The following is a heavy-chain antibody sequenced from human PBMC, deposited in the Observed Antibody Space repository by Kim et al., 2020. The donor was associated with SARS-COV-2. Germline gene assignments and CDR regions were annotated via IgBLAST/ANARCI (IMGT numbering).Heavy chain of an antibody. V-gene: IGHV3-30*18. CDR3: AKAGIAAAGNPGWYFLH. J-gene: IGHJ1*01. CDR2: ISYDGSNK. D-gene: IGHD6-13*01. Sequence: GGSLRLSCAASGFTFSSYGMHWVRQAPGKGLEWVAVISYDGSNKYYADSVKGRFTISRDNSKNTLYLQMNSLRAEDAAVYSCAKAGIAAAGNPGWYFLHWGQGTLVTVSS. CDR1: GFTFSSYG.